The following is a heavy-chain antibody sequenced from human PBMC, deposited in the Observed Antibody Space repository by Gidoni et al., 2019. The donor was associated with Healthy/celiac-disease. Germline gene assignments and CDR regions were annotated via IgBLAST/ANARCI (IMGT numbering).Heavy chain of an antibody. CDR3: ARGSNYYYGSGSYYYFDY. D-gene: IGHD3-10*01. V-gene: IGHV3-13*01. Sequence: EVQLVESGGGLVQPGGSLRLSCAASGFTFSSYDMHWVRQATGKGLEWVSAIGTAGDTYYPGSVKGRFTISRENAKNSLYLQMNSLRAGDTAVYYCARGSNYYYGSGSYYYFDYWGQGTLVTVSS. J-gene: IGHJ4*02. CDR1: GFTFSSYD. CDR2: IGTAGDT.